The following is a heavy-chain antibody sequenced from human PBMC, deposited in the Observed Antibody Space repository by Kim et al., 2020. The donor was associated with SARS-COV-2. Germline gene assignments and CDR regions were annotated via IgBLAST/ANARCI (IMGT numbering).Heavy chain of an antibody. CDR1: GGTFSSYA. V-gene: IGHV1-69*04. D-gene: IGHD2-15*01. CDR3: ARDPGGTQFYSVRGLDY. CDR2: IIPILGIA. J-gene: IGHJ4*02. Sequence: SVKVSCKASGGTFSSYAISWVRQAPGQGLEWMGRIIPILGIANYAQKFQGRVTITADKSTSTAYMELSSLRSEDTAVYYCARDPGGTQFYSVRGLDYWGQGTLVTVSS.